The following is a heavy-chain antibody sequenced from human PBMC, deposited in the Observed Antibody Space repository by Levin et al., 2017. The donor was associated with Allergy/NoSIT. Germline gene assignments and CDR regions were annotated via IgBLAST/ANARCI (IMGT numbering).Heavy chain of an antibody. CDR1: GFTFSTYG. CDR3: AKDPRASASIAPGDSVGYYSDY. Sequence: GGSLRLSCAASGFTFSTYGMHWVRQAPGKGLEWVAVISYDGSITYFADSVKGRFTISRDHSKNTLYLQMNSLRAEDTAVYYCAKDPRASASIAPGDSVGYYSDYWGQGTLVTVSS. D-gene: IGHD6-13*01. V-gene: IGHV3-30*18. CDR2: ISYDGSIT. J-gene: IGHJ4*02.